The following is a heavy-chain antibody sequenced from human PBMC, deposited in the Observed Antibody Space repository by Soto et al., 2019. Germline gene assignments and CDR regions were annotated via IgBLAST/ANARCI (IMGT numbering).Heavy chain of an antibody. CDR2: IIPILGIA. CDR3: ARVPSAGDYDYYYYYMDV. D-gene: IGHD4-17*01. J-gene: IGHJ6*03. Sequence: GASVKVSCKASGGTFSSYTISWVRQAPGQGLEWMGRIIPILGIANYAQKFQGRVTITADKSTSTAYMELSSLRSEDTAVYYCARVPSAGDYDYYYYYMDVWGKGTTVTVSS. V-gene: IGHV1-69*02. CDR1: GGTFSSYT.